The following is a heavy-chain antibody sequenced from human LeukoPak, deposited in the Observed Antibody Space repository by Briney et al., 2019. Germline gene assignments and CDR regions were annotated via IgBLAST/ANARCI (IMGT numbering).Heavy chain of an antibody. CDR3: ARVLQPVAFDI. V-gene: IGHV3-21*01. J-gene: IGHJ3*02. CDR1: GFTFSSYS. D-gene: IGHD1-1*01. Sequence: GGSLRLSCAASGFTFSSYSMNWVRQAPGKGLEWVSSISSSSSYIYYADSVKGRFTISRDNAKNSLYLQMNSLRAEDTAVYYCARVLQPVAFDIWGQGTMVTVSS. CDR2: ISSSSSYI.